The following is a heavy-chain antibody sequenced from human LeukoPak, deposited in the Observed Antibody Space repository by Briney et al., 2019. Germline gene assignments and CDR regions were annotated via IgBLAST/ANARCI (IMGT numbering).Heavy chain of an antibody. CDR3: AKDKSAGDHHYYYYMDV. D-gene: IGHD2-21*02. Sequence: GGALRLSCVDSGFTFDDYVMHRVPPAPREGLEWGSGLSWNSGSITYAVAVEGRFIISRDIAKNTLYLQMNNLRAEDTALYYCAKDKSAGDHHYYYYMDVWRKGTTVTVSS. CDR2: LSWNSGSI. J-gene: IGHJ6*03. CDR1: GFTFDDYV. V-gene: IGHV3-9*01.